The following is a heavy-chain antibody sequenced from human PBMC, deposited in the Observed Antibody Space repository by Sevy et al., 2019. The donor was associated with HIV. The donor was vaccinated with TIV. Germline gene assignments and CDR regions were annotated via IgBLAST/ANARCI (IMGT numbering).Heavy chain of an antibody. D-gene: IGHD5-18*01. CDR3: ASHPVETAMVDVYYYYGMDV. CDR2: ISYDGSNK. CDR1: GFTFSSYA. V-gene: IGHV3-30-3*01. J-gene: IGHJ6*02. Sequence: GGSLRLSCAASGFTFSSYAMHWVRQAPGKGLEWVAVISYDGSNKYYADSVKGRFTISRDNSKNTMYLQMNSLRAEDKAVYYCASHPVETAMVDVYYYYGMDVWGQGTTVTVSS.